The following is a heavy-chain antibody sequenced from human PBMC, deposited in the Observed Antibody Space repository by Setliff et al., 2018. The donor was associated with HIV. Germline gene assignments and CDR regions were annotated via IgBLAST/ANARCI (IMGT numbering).Heavy chain of an antibody. CDR2: INPNSGGT. CDR1: GYTFTGYY. CDR3: ARDRLYCSRGSCYPNWFDS. V-gene: IGHV1-2*02. D-gene: IGHD2-15*01. Sequence: GASVKVSCKASGYTFTGYYMHWVRQAPGQGLEWMGWINPNSGGTNYAQKFQGRVTMTRDTSIGTAYMELSRLRSDDTAVYYCARDRLYCSRGSCYPNWFDSWGQGTLVTVSS. J-gene: IGHJ5*01.